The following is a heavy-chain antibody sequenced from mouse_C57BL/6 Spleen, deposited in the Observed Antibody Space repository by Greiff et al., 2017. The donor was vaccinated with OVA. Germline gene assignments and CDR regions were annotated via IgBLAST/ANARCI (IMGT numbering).Heavy chain of an antibody. CDR1: GFTFNTYA. CDR2: IRSKSSNYAT. J-gene: IGHJ3*01. Sequence: EVQRVESGGGLVQPKGSLKLSCAASGFTFNTYAMHWVRQAPGKGLEWVARIRSKSSNYATYYADSVKDRFTISRDDSQSMLYLQMNNLKTEDTAMYYCVRDGYYGSSTEFAYWGQGTLVTVSA. D-gene: IGHD1-1*01. CDR3: VRDGYYGSSTEFAY. V-gene: IGHV10-3*01.